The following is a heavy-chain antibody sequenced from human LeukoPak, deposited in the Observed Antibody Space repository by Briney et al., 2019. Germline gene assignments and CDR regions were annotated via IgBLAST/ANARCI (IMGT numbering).Heavy chain of an antibody. D-gene: IGHD4-23*01. CDR3: ARADYGGRNYYYYYMDV. J-gene: IGHJ6*03. Sequence: ASVKVSCKASGYTFTGYYMHWVRQAPGQGLEWMGWINPNSGGTNYAQEFQGRVTMTRDTSISTAYMELSRLRSDDTAVYYCARADYGGRNYYYYYMDVWGKGTTVTVSS. V-gene: IGHV1-2*02. CDR2: INPNSGGT. CDR1: GYTFTGYY.